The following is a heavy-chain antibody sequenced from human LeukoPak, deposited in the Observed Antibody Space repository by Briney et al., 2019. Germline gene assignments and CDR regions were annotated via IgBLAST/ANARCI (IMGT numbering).Heavy chain of an antibody. V-gene: IGHV3-23*01. CDR3: AREQFWDYFRGADY. J-gene: IGHJ4*02. D-gene: IGHD2/OR15-2a*01. Sequence: PGGSLRLSCTASGITFSSYGMSWVRQAPGKGLEWVSVISSSGATTDYADSVKGRFTVSRDNSKNTLYLQMKSLRVEDTAVYFCAREQFWDYFRGADYWGQGTLVSVSS. CDR2: ISSSGATT. CDR1: GITFSSYG.